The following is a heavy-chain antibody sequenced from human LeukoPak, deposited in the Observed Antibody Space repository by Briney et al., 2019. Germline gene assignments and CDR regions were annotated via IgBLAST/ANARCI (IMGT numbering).Heavy chain of an antibody. CDR1: GYSFTSYW. CDR3: ARRDRYCSSTRCYPDAFDS. D-gene: IGHD2-2*01. J-gene: IGHJ3*02. Sequence: GESLNISWQGSGYSFTSYWIGWVRQLPGKGLGWMGIIYPCDSDTRYSPSFQGQVTSSADKSISTAYQQWSRLKASDTAMYYCARRDRYCSSTRCYPDAFDSWGQGTMVTVSS. V-gene: IGHV5-51*01. CDR2: IYPCDSDT.